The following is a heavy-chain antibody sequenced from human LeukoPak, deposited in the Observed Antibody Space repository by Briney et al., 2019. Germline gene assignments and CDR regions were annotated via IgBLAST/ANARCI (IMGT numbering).Heavy chain of an antibody. D-gene: IGHD6-19*01. J-gene: IGHJ4*02. CDR3: ARHLGRAGIAVANYFDY. CDR2: IYHSGST. V-gene: IGHV4-30-2*01. CDR1: GGSISSGEYS. Sequence: SETLSLTCAVSGGSISSGEYSWSWIRQPPGKGLEWIAYIYHSGSTNYNPSLKSQVTISVDTSKNQFSLKLSSVTAADTAVYYCARHLGRAGIAVANYFDYWGQGTLVTVSS.